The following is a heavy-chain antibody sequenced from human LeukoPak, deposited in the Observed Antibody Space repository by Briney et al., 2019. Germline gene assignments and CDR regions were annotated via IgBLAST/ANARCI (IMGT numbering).Heavy chain of an antibody. CDR3: ARGTHCSSTSCYWGRYYGMDV. J-gene: IGHJ6*04. CDR1: GGSFSGYY. D-gene: IGHD2-2*01. CDR2: INHSGST. V-gene: IGHV4-34*01. Sequence: SETLSLTCAVYGGSFSGYYWSWIRQPPGKGLEWIGEINHSGSTNYNPSLKSRVTISIDTSKNQFSLKLSSVTAADTAVCYCARGTHCSSTSCYWGRYYGMDVWGKGTTVTVSS.